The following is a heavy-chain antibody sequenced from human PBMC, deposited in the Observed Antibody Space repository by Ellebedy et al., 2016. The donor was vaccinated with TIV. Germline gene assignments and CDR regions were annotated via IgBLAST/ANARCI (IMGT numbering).Heavy chain of an antibody. CDR1: SGSITSSDW. Sequence: SETLSLTCSVSSGSITSSDWWTWVRQSPEKGLEWIGEVSHGGSANYNPSFRSRVVMSLDKSKNRFSLNLTSLTAADTAVYYCARGSGSCAPWGQGSLVVVS. J-gene: IGHJ5*02. CDR3: ARGSGSCAP. D-gene: IGHD3-10*01. V-gene: IGHV4/OR15-8*03. CDR2: VSHGGSA.